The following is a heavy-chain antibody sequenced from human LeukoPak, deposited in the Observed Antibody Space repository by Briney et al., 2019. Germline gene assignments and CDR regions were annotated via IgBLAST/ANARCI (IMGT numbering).Heavy chain of an antibody. D-gene: IGHD6-19*01. CDR2: INPSGGST. CDR1: GYTFNNHY. V-gene: IGHV1-46*02. CDR3: ARQGTYSSAIGMGY. J-gene: IGHJ4*02. Sequence: SVTVSCKASGYTFNNHYMYWVRQAPGQGLEWMGVINPSGGSTSYDQKFQGRVTMNRDTSKRTVYMEVKSLRSEDTAVYYCARQGTYSSAIGMGYWGQGTLVTVSS.